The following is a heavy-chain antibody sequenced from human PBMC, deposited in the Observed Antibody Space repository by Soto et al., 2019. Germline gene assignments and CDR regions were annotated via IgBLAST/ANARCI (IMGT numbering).Heavy chain of an antibody. Sequence: LRLSCAASGFTFSSYAMSWVRQAPGKGLEWVSGINGGGDSTYFADSVRGRFTISRDNSKNTLFLQMTSLRAEDTAVYYCARGWTFDLWGQGTLVTVSS. D-gene: IGHD1-1*01. V-gene: IGHV3-23*01. CDR3: ARGWTFDL. CDR2: INGGGDST. CDR1: GFTFSSYA. J-gene: IGHJ4*02.